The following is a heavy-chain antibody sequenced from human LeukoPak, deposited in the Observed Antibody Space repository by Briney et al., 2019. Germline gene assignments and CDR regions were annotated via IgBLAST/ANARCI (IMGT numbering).Heavy chain of an antibody. D-gene: IGHD6-19*01. CDR2: ISAYNGNT. J-gene: IGHJ3*02. Sequence: ASVKVSCKASGYTFTSYGSSWVRQAPGQGLEWMGWISAYNGNTNYAQKLQGRVTMTTDTSTSTAYMELRSLRSDDTAVYYCAREGFSSGWYLGAFDIWGQGTMVTVSS. CDR3: AREGFSSGWYLGAFDI. V-gene: IGHV1-18*01. CDR1: GYTFTSYG.